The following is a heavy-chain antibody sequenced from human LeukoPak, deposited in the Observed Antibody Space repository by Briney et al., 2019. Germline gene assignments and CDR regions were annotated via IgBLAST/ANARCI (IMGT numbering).Heavy chain of an antibody. CDR1: GGSISSSSYY. Sequence: PSETLSLTCTVSGGSISSSSYYWSWIRQPPGKGLEWIGYIYYSGSTNYNPSLKSRVTISVDTSKNQFSLKLSSVTAADTAVYYCARVYCGGDCYFASGPGITLFDPWGQGTLVTVSS. J-gene: IGHJ5*02. CDR3: ARVYCGGDCYFASGPGITLFDP. V-gene: IGHV4-61*01. D-gene: IGHD2-21*02. CDR2: IYYSGST.